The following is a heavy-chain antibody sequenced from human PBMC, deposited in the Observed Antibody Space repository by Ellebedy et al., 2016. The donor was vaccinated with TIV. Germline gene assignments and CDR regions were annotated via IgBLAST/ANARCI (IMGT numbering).Heavy chain of an antibody. CDR2: IKSETDGGTT. CDR3: ATKRGFIYETDY. CDR1: GFTLNTAW. V-gene: IGHV3-15*01. J-gene: IGHJ4*02. Sequence: PGGSLRLSCVASGFTLNTAWMSWIRQAPGKGLEWVGLIKSETDGGTTDCAPPVKGRFTISRDDSKNTLYLQMNSLKIEDTAVYFCATKRGFIYETDYWGQGALVSVSS. D-gene: IGHD3-16*01.